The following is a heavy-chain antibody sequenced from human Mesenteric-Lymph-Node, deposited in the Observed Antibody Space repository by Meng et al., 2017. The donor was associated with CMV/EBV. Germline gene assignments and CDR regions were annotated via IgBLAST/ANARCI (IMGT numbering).Heavy chain of an antibody. V-gene: IGHV4-31*02. CDR2: IHNSGST. CDR3: ATISYYFDSSGYYYLDS. Sequence: ISNGGYYWTWIRQHPGKGLEWIGYIHNSGSTYYIPSLKSRVMIAVDTSKNQFSLKLSSVTAADTAVYYCATISYYFDSSGYYYLDSWGQGTLVTVSS. CDR1: ISNGGYY. D-gene: IGHD3-22*01. J-gene: IGHJ4*02.